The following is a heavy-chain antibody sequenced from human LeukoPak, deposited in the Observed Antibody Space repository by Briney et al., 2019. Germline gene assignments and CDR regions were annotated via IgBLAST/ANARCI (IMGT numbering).Heavy chain of an antibody. J-gene: IGHJ6*03. CDR3: ARWYCSNNVCFHMDV. D-gene: IGHD2-8*01. CDR1: GGSISTFY. CDR2: IHTSGST. Sequence: SETLSLTCTVSGGSISTFYWNWIRQPAGKGLEWIGRIHTSGSTKYNPSLKSRVTISVDKSNNQFSLSLTSVTAADTALYYCARWYCSNNVCFHMDVWGKGTTVTVFS. V-gene: IGHV4-4*07.